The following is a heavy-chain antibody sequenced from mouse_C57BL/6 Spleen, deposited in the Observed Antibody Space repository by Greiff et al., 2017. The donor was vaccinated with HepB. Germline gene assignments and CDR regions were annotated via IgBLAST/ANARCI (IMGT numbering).Heavy chain of an antibody. J-gene: IGHJ2*01. V-gene: IGHV1-52*01. CDR2: IDPSDSET. CDR3: ARLKVGFFDY. Sequence: VQLQESGAELVKPGASVKISCKASGYTFTSYWMHWVKQRPIQGLEWIGNIDPSDSETHYNQKFKDKATLTVDKSSSTAYMQLSSLTSEDSAVYYCARLKVGFFDYWGQGTTLTVSS. CDR1: GYTFTSYW. D-gene: IGHD1-1*02.